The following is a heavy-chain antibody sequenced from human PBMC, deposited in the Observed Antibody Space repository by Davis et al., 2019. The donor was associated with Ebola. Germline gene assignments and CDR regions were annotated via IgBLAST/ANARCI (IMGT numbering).Heavy chain of an antibody. D-gene: IGHD3-9*01. V-gene: IGHV4-39*01. CDR1: GGSVGSISHY. Sequence: MPSETLSLTCTVSGGSVGSISHYWGWIRQPPGKGLEWIGNIYYRGTTYYNPSLKSRVTMSVDTSKKQFSLWLTSVTAADTAVYYCARRYIDPAKEDWFDPWGQGLRVTVSS. CDR2: IYYRGTT. J-gene: IGHJ5*02. CDR3: ARRYIDPAKEDWFDP.